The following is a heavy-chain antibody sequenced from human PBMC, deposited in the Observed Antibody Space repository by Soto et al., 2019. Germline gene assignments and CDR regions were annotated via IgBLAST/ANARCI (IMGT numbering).Heavy chain of an antibody. CDR1: GGSISSGDYY. V-gene: IGHV4-30-4*01. D-gene: IGHD3-3*01. J-gene: IGHJ5*02. CDR2: IYYSGST. CDR3: ARDARFLEWIVEP. Sequence: QVQLQESGPGLVKPSQTLSLTCPVSGGSISSGDYYWSWIRQPPGQGLEWIGYIYYSGSTYYNPSLKSRVTISVDTSKNQFSLKLSSVTAADTAVYYCARDARFLEWIVEPWGQGTLVTVSS.